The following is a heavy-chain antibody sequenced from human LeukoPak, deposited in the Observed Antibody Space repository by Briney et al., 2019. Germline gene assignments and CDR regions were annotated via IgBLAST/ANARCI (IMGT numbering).Heavy chain of an antibody. CDR1: GFAFGGCA. CDR3: ARGGGYNYGYLPGRYYYYMDV. J-gene: IGHJ6*03. D-gene: IGHD5-18*01. CDR2: ISSDGSNK. V-gene: IGHV3-30-3*01. Sequence: GGSLRLSCAASGFAFGGCAMHWVRQAPGKGLGWMAVISSDGSNKYYADSVKGRFTISRDNSKNTLYLQMNSLRAEDTAVYYCARGGGYNYGYLPGRYYYYMDVWGKGTTVTVSS.